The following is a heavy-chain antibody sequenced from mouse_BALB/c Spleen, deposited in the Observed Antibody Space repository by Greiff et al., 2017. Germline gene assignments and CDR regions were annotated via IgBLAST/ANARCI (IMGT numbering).Heavy chain of an antibody. D-gene: IGHD1-1*01. CDR1: GYTFTSYW. Sequence: LQQPGSELVRPGASVKLSCKASGYTFTSYWMHWVKQRPGQGLEWIGNIYPGSGSTNYDEKFKSKATLTVDKSSSTAYMQLSSLTSEDSAVYYCARSYGSAWFAYWGQGTLVTVAA. V-gene: IGHV1S22*01. CDR3: ARSYGSAWFAY. CDR2: IYPGSGST. J-gene: IGHJ3*01.